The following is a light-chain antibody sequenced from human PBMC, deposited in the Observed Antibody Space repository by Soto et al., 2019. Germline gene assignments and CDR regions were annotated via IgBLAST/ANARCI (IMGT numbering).Light chain of an antibody. CDR1: QNIDMY. Sequence: DIQMTQSPSTLSASAGDRVTITCRASQNIDMYLAWYQQKPGQAPSLLIYRASSLQSGVPSSFSGSGSGTEFPLTIGSLQPDDCATYYCQQSITHPWTFGQGTKVDIK. V-gene: IGKV1-5*03. J-gene: IGKJ1*01. CDR3: QQSITHPWT. CDR2: RAS.